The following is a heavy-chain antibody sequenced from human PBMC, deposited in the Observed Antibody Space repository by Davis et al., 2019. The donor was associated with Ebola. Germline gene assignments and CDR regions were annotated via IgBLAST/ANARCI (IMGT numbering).Heavy chain of an antibody. D-gene: IGHD6-6*01. V-gene: IGHV3-30*04. Sequence: GESLKISCAASGFTFSTYAMHWVRQAPGKGLEWVAVISYDGNNKYYADSVKGRFTISRDNSKNTLYLQMNSLRTEDTAAYYCARGDIEYTNSYYYYSGMNVWGKGTTVTVSS. CDR1: GFTFSTYA. CDR3: ARGDIEYTNSYYYYSGMNV. CDR2: ISYDGNNK. J-gene: IGHJ6*04.